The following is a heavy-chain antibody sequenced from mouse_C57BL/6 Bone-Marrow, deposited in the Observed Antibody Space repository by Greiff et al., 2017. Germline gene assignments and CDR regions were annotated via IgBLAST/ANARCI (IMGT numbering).Heavy chain of an antibody. D-gene: IGHD2-2*01. CDR2: IDPENGDT. J-gene: IGHJ2*01. Sequence: VQLQQSGAELVRPGASVKLSCTASGFNIKDDYMHWVKQRPEQGLEWIGWIDPENGDTEYASKFQGKATITADTSSNTAYLQLSSLTSEDTAVYYCTTGYYGYDYWGQGTTLTVSS. V-gene: IGHV14-4*01. CDR1: GFNIKDDY. CDR3: TTGYYGYDY.